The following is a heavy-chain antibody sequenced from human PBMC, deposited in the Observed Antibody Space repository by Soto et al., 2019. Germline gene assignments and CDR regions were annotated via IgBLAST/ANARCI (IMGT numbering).Heavy chain of an antibody. Sequence: VGSLRLSCEASGFSFSTFEMHWGRQAPGKGLEYVSGVSRKGNNIYYADSVKGRFTISRDTFKNTLFLQMTSLRAEDTAVYYCVKEEIVVVGGFDYWGQGTLVTVSS. CDR1: GFSFSTFE. V-gene: IGHV3-64D*06. CDR2: VSRKGNNI. CDR3: VKEEIVVVGGFDY. J-gene: IGHJ4*02. D-gene: IGHD1-26*01.